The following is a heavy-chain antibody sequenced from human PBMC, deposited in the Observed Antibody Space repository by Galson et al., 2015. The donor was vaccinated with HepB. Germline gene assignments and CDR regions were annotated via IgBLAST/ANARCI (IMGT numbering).Heavy chain of an antibody. Sequence: SVKVSCKASGDTFRNSAISWVRQAPGQGPEWMGKIFAGGGSTRYAERFQGRVTLTRDSSTSTIYMEVSSLRSDDTAVYYCARETPDTYYFDYWGQGTLVTVSS. CDR3: ARETPDTYYFDY. CDR1: GDTFRNSA. CDR2: IFAGGGST. V-gene: IGHV1-46*01. D-gene: IGHD2-15*01. J-gene: IGHJ4*02.